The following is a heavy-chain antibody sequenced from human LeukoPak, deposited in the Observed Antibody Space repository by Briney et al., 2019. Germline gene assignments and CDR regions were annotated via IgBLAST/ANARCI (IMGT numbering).Heavy chain of an antibody. V-gene: IGHV7-4-1*02. J-gene: IGHJ6*03. CDR2: INTNTGNP. CDR3: ARCPREGYYYYYYMDV. Sequence: WASVKVSCKASGYTFTSYAMNWVRQAPGQGLGWMGWINTNTGNPTYAQGFTGRFVFSLDTSVSTAYLQISSLKAEDTAVYYCARCPREGYYYYYYMDVWGKGTTVTVSS. CDR1: GYTFTSYA. D-gene: IGHD1-26*01.